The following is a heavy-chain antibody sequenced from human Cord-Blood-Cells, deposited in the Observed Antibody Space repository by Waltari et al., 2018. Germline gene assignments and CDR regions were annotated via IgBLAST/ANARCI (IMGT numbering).Heavy chain of an antibody. CDR1: GFTFSSYG. CDR3: ARGAVPAAIDY. CDR2: IWYDGSNK. J-gene: IGHJ4*02. V-gene: IGHV3-33*01. Sequence: QVQLVESGGGVVQPGRSLRLSCAASGFTFSSYGMPWVRQAPGKGLEWVAVIWYDGSNKYYADSVKGRFTISRDNSKNTLYLQMNSLRAEDTAVYYCARGAVPAAIDYWGQGTLVTVSS. D-gene: IGHD2-2*01.